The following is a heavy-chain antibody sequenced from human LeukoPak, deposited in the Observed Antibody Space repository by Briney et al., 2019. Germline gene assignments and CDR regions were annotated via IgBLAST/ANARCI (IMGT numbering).Heavy chain of an antibody. CDR3: ARDHDFWSGYSRV. V-gene: IGHV4-34*01. CDR2: INHSGST. J-gene: IGHJ6*04. CDR1: GGSFSGYY. D-gene: IGHD3-3*01. Sequence: PSETLSLTCAVYGGSFSGYYWSWIRQPPGKGLEWIGEINHSGSTNYNPSLKSRVTISVDTSKNQFSLILSSVTAADTAVYYCARDHDFWSGYSRVWGKGTTVTVSS.